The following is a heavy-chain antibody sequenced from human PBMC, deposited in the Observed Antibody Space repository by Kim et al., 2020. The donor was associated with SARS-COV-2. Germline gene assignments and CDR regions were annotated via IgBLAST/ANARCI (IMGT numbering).Heavy chain of an antibody. Sequence: GGSLRLSCAASGFTVSSNYMSWVRQAPGKGLEWVSVIYSGGSTYYADSVKGRFTISRDNSKNTLYLQMNSLRAEDTAVYYCARDGRPFLDAFDIWGQGTMVTVSS. CDR3: ARDGRPFLDAFDI. D-gene: IGHD6-6*01. J-gene: IGHJ3*02. V-gene: IGHV3-53*01. CDR1: GFTVSSNY. CDR2: IYSGGST.